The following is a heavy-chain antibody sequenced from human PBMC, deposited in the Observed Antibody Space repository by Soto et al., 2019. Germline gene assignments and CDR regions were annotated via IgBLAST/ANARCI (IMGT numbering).Heavy chain of an antibody. V-gene: IGHV4-39*07. D-gene: IGHD6-13*01. Sequence: SETLSLTCTVSGGSISSSSYYWGWIRQPPGKGLEWIGSIYYSGNTYYNPSLKSRVTISVDMSKNQFSLKLSSVTAADTAVYYCARVGLAAAGTPIDYWGQGTLVTVSS. CDR2: IYYSGNT. CDR3: ARVGLAAAGTPIDY. CDR1: GGSISSSSYY. J-gene: IGHJ4*02.